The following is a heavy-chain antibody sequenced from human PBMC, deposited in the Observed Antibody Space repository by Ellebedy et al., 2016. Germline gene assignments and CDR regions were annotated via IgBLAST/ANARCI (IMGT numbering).Heavy chain of an antibody. CDR1: DSSAGSDYC. V-gene: IGHV4-38-2*01. CDR2: YHSGTT. CDR3: ARHSRPSTGGSFYWFFDL. D-gene: IGHD2-8*02. J-gene: IGHJ2*01. Sequence: SETLSLTCSVSDSSAGSDYCWGWIRQPLGKGLEWIGIYHSGTTHYSPSLESRVTISLDTSKNQFSLKLSSVTAADTAMYYCARHSRPSTGGSFYWFFDLWGRGTLVTVSS.